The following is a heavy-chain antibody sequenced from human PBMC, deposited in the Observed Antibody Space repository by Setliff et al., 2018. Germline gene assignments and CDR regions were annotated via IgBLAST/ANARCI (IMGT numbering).Heavy chain of an antibody. CDR1: GGSISSYY. CDR3: ARLSWNGLRYYGLDV. J-gene: IGHJ6*02. D-gene: IGHD3-3*01. V-gene: IGHV4-59*01. CDR2: IYNSGST. Sequence: SETLSLTCTVSGGSISSYYWSWIRQPPGKGLEWIGYIYNSGSTNYNPSLKSRVTISVDTSTNQFSLKLRSVTAADTAVYYCARLSWNGLRYYGLDVWGQGTTVTVSS.